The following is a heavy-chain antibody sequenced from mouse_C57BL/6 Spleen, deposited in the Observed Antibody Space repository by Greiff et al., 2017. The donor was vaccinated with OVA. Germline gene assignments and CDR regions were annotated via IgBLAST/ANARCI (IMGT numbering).Heavy chain of an antibody. J-gene: IGHJ2*01. V-gene: IGHV1-22*01. CDR3: ASPSTMVPYYFDY. CDR2: INPNNGGT. CDR1: GYTFTDYN. D-gene: IGHD2-2*01. Sequence: LMEPGASVKMSCKASGYTFTDYNMHRVKQSHGKSLEWNGYINPNNGGTSYNQKFKGKATLTVNKSSSTAYMELRSLTSEDSAVYYCASPSTMVPYYFDYWGQGTTLTVSS.